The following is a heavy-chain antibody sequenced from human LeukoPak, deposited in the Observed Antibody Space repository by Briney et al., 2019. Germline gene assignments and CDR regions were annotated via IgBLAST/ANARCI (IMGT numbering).Heavy chain of an antibody. CDR1: GYTFTSYG. V-gene: IGHV1-18*01. CDR2: ISAYNGNT. D-gene: IGHD6-19*01. Sequence: ASVKVSCKASGYTFTSYGISWVRQAPGQGLEWMGWISAYNGNTNYAQKLQGRVTMTTDTSTSTAYMELRSLRSDDTAVYYCARDPKLYSSGLYLDYWGQGTLVTVSS. J-gene: IGHJ4*02. CDR3: ARDPKLYSSGLYLDY.